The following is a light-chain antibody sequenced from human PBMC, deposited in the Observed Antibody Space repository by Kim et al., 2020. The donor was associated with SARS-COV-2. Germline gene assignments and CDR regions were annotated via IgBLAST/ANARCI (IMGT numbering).Light chain of an antibody. CDR1: QSISSY. CDR3: QQNYSTPLT. J-gene: IGKJ4*01. CDR2: AAS. Sequence: ASGGDRVTITSRARQSISSYLNWYQQKPGKAPKLLIYAASSLQSGVPARFRGSGSGTDFTLTISSLQPEDFATYYCQQNYSTPLTFGGGTKVDIK. V-gene: IGKV1-39*01.